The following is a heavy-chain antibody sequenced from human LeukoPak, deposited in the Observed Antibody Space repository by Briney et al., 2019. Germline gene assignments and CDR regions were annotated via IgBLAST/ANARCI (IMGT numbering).Heavy chain of an antibody. D-gene: IGHD6-19*01. V-gene: IGHV4-59*01. CDR1: GGSISSYY. CDR3: ARGLRGWNFDY. J-gene: IGHJ4*02. Sequence: SETLSLTXTVSGGSISSYYWSWIRQPPGKGLEWIGYIYYSGSTNYNPSLKSRVTISVDTSKNQFSLKLSSVTAADTAVYYCARGLRGWNFDYWGQGTLVTVSS. CDR2: IYYSGST.